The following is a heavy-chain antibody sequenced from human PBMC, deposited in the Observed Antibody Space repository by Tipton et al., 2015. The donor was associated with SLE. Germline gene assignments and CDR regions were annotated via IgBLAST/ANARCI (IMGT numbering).Heavy chain of an antibody. J-gene: IGHJ6*02. CDR2: IYHSGTT. Sequence: TLSLTRAVSGGSINSYNWWTWVRQPPGKGLEWIGEIYHSGTTNYNPSLKSRITISLDKSNNHFSLRLSSLTAADTAVYYCARGPDYSNYYFYRMDVWGQGTTVTVSS. CDR3: ARGPDYSNYYFYRMDV. D-gene: IGHD4-11*01. CDR1: GGSINSYNW. V-gene: IGHV4-4*02.